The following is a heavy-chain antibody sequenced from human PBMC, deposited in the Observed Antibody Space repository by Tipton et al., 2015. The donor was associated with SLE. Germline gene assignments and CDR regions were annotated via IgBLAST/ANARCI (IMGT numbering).Heavy chain of an antibody. CDR3: AKDPYYSPLAPLGY. CDR2: IKQDGSEK. D-gene: IGHD3-22*01. CDR1: GFTFSSYW. J-gene: IGHJ4*02. Sequence: GSLRLSCAASGFTFSSYWMSWVRQAPGKGLEWVANIKQDGSEKYYVDSVKGRFTISRDNAKNSLYLQMNSLRAEDTAVYYCAKDPYYSPLAPLGYWGQGTLVTVSS. V-gene: IGHV3-7*01.